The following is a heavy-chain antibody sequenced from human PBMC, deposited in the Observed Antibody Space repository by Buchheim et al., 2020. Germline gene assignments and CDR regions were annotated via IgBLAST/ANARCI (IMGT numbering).Heavy chain of an antibody. D-gene: IGHD1-26*01. CDR1: GYTFTGYY. J-gene: IGHJ6*02. CDR3: ARSAGSYSLYYYYYYGMDV. CDR2: INPNSGGT. V-gene: IGHV1-2*02. Sequence: QVQLVQSGAEVKKPGASVKVSCTVSGYTFTGYYMHWVRQAPGQGLEWMGWINPNSGGTNYAQKFQGRVTMTRDTSISTAYMELSRLRSDDTAVYYCARSAGSYSLYYYYYYGMDVWGQGTT.